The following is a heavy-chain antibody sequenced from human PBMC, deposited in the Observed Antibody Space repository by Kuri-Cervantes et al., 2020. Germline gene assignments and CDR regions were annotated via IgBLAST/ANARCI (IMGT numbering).Heavy chain of an antibody. Sequence: ASVKVSCKASGYTFTDYYMHWVRLAPGQGLEWMGWINPNSGGADYAQKFQGRVTMTRDTSISTAYMELSRLRSDDTAVYYCARVDGFGETTDYYYYYGMDVWGQGATVTVSS. D-gene: IGHD3-10*01. V-gene: IGHV1-2*02. CDR2: INPNSGGA. CDR3: ARVDGFGETTDYYYYYGMDV. J-gene: IGHJ6*02. CDR1: GYTFTDYY.